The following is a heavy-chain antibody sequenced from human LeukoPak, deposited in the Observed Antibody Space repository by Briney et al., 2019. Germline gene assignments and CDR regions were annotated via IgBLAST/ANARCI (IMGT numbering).Heavy chain of an antibody. CDR1: GFTFSSYS. CDR2: ISSSSSYI. J-gene: IGHJ4*02. V-gene: IGHV3-21*01. CDR3: ARGGEVDTAMVPTGINY. D-gene: IGHD5-18*01. Sequence: GRSLRLSCAASGFTFSSYSMNWVRQAPGKGLEWVSSISSSSSYIYYADSVKGRFTISRDNAKNSLYLQMNSLRAEDTAVYYCARGGEVDTAMVPTGINYWGQGTLVTVSS.